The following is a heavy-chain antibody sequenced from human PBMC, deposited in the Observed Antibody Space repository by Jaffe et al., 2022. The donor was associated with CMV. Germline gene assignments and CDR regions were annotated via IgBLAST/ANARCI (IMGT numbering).Heavy chain of an antibody. Sequence: QVQLVQSGVEVKKPGASVKVSCKASGYTFTYYGISWVRQAPGQGLEWMGWISPYKDNTNYAQKFQGRITMTTDTSTSTAYMELRSLRSDDTAVYYCARGSRYSGSFYHLDSWGQGTLVTVSS. CDR2: ISPYKDNT. V-gene: IGHV1-18*04. J-gene: IGHJ4*02. CDR3: ARGSRYSGSFYHLDS. D-gene: IGHD1-26*01. CDR1: GYTFTYYG.